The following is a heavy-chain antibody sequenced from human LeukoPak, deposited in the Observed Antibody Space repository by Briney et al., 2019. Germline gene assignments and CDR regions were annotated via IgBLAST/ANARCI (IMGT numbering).Heavy chain of an antibody. V-gene: IGHV1-2*06. CDR2: INPNSGGT. CDR1: GYSFTGYY. D-gene: IGHD6-13*01. J-gene: IGHJ4*02. Sequence: ASVKVSCKASGYSFTGYYMHWVRQAPGQGLEWMGRINPNSGGTNYAQKFQGRVTMTRDTSISTAYMELSRLRSDDTAVYYCARDLSRGYSSSWFRYWGQGTLVTVSS. CDR3: ARDLSRGYSSSWFRY.